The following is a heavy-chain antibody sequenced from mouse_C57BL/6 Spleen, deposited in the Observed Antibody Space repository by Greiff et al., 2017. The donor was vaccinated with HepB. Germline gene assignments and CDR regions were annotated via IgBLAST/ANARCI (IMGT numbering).Heavy chain of an antibody. D-gene: IGHD1-1*01. CDR1: GYTFTSYW. Sequence: VQLQQSGTVLARPGASVKMSCKTSGYTFTSYWMHWVKQRPGQGLEWIGAIYPGNSDTSYNQKFKGKAKLTAVTSASTAYMELSSLTNEDSAVYYCTGNYYYGSSSWFAYWGQGTLVTVSA. CDR3: TGNYYYGSSSWFAY. J-gene: IGHJ3*01. V-gene: IGHV1-5*01. CDR2: IYPGNSDT.